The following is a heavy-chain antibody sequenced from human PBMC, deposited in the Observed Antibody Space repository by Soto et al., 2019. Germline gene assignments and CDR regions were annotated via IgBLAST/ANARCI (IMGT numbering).Heavy chain of an antibody. CDR2: ISSNGDTT. Sequence: GGSLRLSCSASGFDFKNYAMHWVRQAPGKGPEYLSGISSNGDTTYYADSVKDRITISRDXXXXXXXLQLSSLTTADTAVYHCVKGRCRTTTCYTVFLDFWGRGTLVTVSS. CDR1: GFDFKNYA. CDR3: VKGRCRTTTCYTVFLDF. D-gene: IGHD2-2*01. V-gene: IGHV3-64D*06. J-gene: IGHJ4*02.